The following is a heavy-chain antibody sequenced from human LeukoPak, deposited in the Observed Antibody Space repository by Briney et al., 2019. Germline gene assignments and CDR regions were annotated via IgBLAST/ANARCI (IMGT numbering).Heavy chain of an antibody. V-gene: IGHV3-53*01. J-gene: IGHJ1*01. D-gene: IGHD2-15*01. CDR3: ARDRGLCSGDSCYPPFFQH. CDR1: GFSISSNY. Sequence: WGSLRLSCAASGFSISSNYMSWVRQAPGKGLEWVSIPYSGGNTYYADSVKGRFTISSDNSKNTLFLQMNSLRADDTAMYYCARDRGLCSGDSCYPPFFQHWGQGTLVTVSS. CDR2: PYSGGNT.